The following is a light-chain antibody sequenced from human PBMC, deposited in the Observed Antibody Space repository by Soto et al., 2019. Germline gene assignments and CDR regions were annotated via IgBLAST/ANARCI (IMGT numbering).Light chain of an antibody. CDR3: CSYAGSSAGV. J-gene: IGLJ3*02. CDR2: EGS. Sequence: QSVLTQPASVSGSPGQSITISCTGTSSDVGSYNLVSWYQQHPDKAPKLMIYEGSKRPSGVSNRFSGSKSGNTASLTISGLQAEDEADYYCCSYAGSSAGVFGGGTQLTVL. CDR1: SSDVGSYNL. V-gene: IGLV2-23*01.